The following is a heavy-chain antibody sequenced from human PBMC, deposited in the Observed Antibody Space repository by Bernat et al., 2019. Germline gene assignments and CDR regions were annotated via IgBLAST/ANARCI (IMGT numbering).Heavy chain of an antibody. Sequence: QVQLVESGGGVVQPGRSLRLSCAASGFTFSSYGMHWVRQAPGKGLEWVAVISYDGSNKYYADSVKGRFTISRDNSKNTLYLQMNSLRAEDTAVYYCAKDRHGSGYYFGLDYYYYGMDVWGQGTTVTVSS. J-gene: IGHJ6*02. CDR1: GFTFSSYG. D-gene: IGHD3-22*01. V-gene: IGHV3-30*18. CDR2: ISYDGSNK. CDR3: AKDRHGSGYYFGLDYYYYGMDV.